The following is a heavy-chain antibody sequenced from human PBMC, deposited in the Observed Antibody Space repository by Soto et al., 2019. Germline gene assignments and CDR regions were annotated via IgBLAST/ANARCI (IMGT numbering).Heavy chain of an antibody. D-gene: IGHD1-26*01. CDR1: GGSISSSSYY. Sequence: SETLSLTCTVSGGSISSSSYYWGWIRQPPGKGLEWIGSIYYSGSTYYNPSLKSRVTISVDTSKNQFSLKLSSVTAADTAVYYCARGVTSGSFPPFDLWGQGTLVTVS. V-gene: IGHV4-39*01. CDR2: IYYSGST. J-gene: IGHJ4*02. CDR3: ARGVTSGSFPPFDL.